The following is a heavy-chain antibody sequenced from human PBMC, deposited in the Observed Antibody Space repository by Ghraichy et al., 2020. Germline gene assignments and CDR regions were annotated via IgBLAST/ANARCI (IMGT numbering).Heavy chain of an antibody. D-gene: IGHD1-26*01. J-gene: IGHJ6*03. CDR1: GFTFSGSA. V-gene: IGHV3-73*01. CDR3: ARHSLAPSGIYYYFYMDV. Sequence: LNISCAASGFTFSGSAMHWVRQASGKGLEWVGRIRSKTNNYATAYAASVKGRFTISRDDSKDTAYLQINSLKTEDTAVYYCARHSLAPSGIYYYFYMDVWGKGTTVTVSS. CDR2: IRSKTNNYAT.